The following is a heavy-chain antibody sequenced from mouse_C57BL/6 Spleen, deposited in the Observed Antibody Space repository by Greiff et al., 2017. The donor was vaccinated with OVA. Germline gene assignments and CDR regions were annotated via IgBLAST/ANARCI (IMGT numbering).Heavy chain of an antibody. CDR1: GYAFSSYW. Sequence: QVQLQQSGAELVKPGASVKISCKASGYAFSSYWMNWVKQRPGKGLEWIGQIYPGDGDTNYNGKFKGKATLTADKSSSTAYMQLSSLTSEDSAVYFCARVPYYYGSSYYYAMDYWGQGTSVTVSS. V-gene: IGHV1-80*01. CDR2: IYPGDGDT. J-gene: IGHJ4*01. D-gene: IGHD1-1*01. CDR3: ARVPYYYGSSYYYAMDY.